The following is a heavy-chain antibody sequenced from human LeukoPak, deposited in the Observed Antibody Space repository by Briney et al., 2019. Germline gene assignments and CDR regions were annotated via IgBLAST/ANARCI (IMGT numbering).Heavy chain of an antibody. D-gene: IGHD2-8*01. Sequence: ASVKVSCKASGYTFTSYGISWVRQAPEQGLEWMGWISAYNGNTNYAQKLQGRVTMTTDTSTSTAYMELRSLRSDDTAVYYCARAPVLMVYAPIDYWGQGTLVTVSS. CDR1: GYTFTSYG. J-gene: IGHJ4*02. V-gene: IGHV1-18*01. CDR3: ARAPVLMVYAPIDY. CDR2: ISAYNGNT.